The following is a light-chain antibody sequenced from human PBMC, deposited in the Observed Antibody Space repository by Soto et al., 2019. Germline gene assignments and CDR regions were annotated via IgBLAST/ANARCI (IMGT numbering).Light chain of an antibody. Sequence: EIVLTQSPGTMSLSPGERATLSCRASPSVSSSYLAWYQQKPGQSPSLLIYGASSRATGITDRFSGSGSGTDITITNTRLEPEYFAVYYCQKRSTFGQGTQLEIK. J-gene: IGKJ2*01. CDR3: QKRST. V-gene: IGKV3-20*01. CDR2: GAS. CDR1: PSVSSSY.